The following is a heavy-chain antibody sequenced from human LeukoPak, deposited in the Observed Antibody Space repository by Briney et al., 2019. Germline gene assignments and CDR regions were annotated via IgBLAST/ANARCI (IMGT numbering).Heavy chain of an antibody. D-gene: IGHD2-8*01. CDR2: INGPSTNI. J-gene: IGHJ4*02. CDR3: ATSRVYDY. Sequence: GGSLRLSCEASGFKFGDYLMSWIRQFPGKGLEWIAFINGPSTNIDYADSVRGRFIISRDNGKNSLYLHMHSLRTEDTAVYYCATSRVYDYWGQGALVTVSS. V-gene: IGHV3-11*04. CDR1: GFKFGDYL.